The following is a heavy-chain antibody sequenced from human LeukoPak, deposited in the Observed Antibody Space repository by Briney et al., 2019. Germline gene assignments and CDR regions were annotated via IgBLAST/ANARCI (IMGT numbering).Heavy chain of an antibody. CDR3: ARVPHYYYYGMDV. J-gene: IGHJ6*02. Sequence: GGSLRLSCAASGFSFSSYGMHWVRQAPGKGLEWVAVISYDGSNKYYADSVKGRITISRDNSKNTLYLQMNSLRAEDTAVYYCARVPHYYYYGMDVWGQGTTVTVSS. D-gene: IGHD1-1*01. CDR2: ISYDGSNK. CDR1: GFSFSSYG. V-gene: IGHV3-30*19.